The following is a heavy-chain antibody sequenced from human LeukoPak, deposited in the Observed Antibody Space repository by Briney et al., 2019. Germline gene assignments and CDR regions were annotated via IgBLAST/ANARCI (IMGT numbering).Heavy chain of an antibody. V-gene: IGHV3-53*01. CDR2: IYSDGRT. CDR3: ASLERWLQF. Sequence: GGSLRLSCAASGFAVSRNYMSWVRQAPGKGLEWVSVIYSDGRTYYADSVKGRFTISRDDSKNTLSPQMNSLRAEDTAVYYCASLERWLQFWGQGTRVTVSS. CDR1: GFAVSRNY. D-gene: IGHD5-24*01. J-gene: IGHJ4*02.